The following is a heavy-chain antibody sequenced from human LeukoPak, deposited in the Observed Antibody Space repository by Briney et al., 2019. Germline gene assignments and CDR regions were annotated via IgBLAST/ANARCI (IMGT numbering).Heavy chain of an antibody. Sequence: GGSLRLSCAASGFTFSSYALSWVRQAPGKGLEWVSGISGTGERTSYADSVKGRFAISRDNSQNTLYLQMDSLRAEDTAVYHCAREPGTTLLTRLYLWGQGTLVTVSS. D-gene: IGHD3-10*01. CDR3: AREPGTTLLTRLYL. CDR1: GFTFSSYA. CDR2: ISGTGERT. V-gene: IGHV3-23*01. J-gene: IGHJ4*02.